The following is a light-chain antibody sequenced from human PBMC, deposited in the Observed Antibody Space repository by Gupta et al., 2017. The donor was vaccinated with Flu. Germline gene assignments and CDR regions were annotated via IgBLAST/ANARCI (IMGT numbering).Light chain of an antibody. Sequence: EIVFTQSPGTLSLSPGERATLSCRASQSVSSSYLAWYQQKPGQAPRLLIYGASSRATGIPDRFSGSGSGTDFTLTISRLEPEDFAVYYCHQYCSSPRTFGQGTKVEIK. V-gene: IGKV3-20*01. CDR3: HQYCSSPRT. CDR1: QSVSSSY. CDR2: GAS. J-gene: IGKJ1*01.